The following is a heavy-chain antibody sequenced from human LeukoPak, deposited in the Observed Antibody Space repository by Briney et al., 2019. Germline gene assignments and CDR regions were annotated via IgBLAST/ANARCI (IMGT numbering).Heavy chain of an antibody. CDR2: ISGSGGST. CDR1: GFTFSSYA. J-gene: IGHJ6*03. CDR3: AKGQQNWYYYCMDV. Sequence: GGSLRLSCAASGFTFSSYAMSWVRQAPGKGLEWVSAISGSGGSTYYADSVKGRFTISRDNSKNTLYLQMNSLRAEDTAVYYCAKGQQNWYYYCMDVWGKGTTVTVSS. D-gene: IGHD1-1*01. V-gene: IGHV3-23*01.